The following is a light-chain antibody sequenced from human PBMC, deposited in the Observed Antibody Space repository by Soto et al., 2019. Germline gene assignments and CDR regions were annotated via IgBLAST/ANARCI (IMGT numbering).Light chain of an antibody. CDR3: QQHNKWPWT. CDR2: RTS. V-gene: IGKV3-15*01. CDR1: QSVSSN. Sequence: SVSPEERVALCCRASQSVSSNLAWYQQKPGQAPRLLMFRTSSRATGFPARFSGSGSGTEFNLTISSLQSEDFGVYYCQQHNKWPWTFGQGAKVDIK. J-gene: IGKJ1*01.